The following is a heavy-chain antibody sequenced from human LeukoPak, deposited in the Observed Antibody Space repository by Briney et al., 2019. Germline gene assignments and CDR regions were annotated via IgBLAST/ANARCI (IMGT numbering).Heavy chain of an antibody. J-gene: IGHJ4*02. CDR1: GYTFTSYY. CDR3: ARDNRDIVVVPAASHFDY. V-gene: IGHV1-46*01. Sequence: EASVKVSCKASGYTFTSYYMHWVRQAPGQGLEWMGIINPSGGSTSYAQKSQGRVTMTRDTSTSTVYMELSSLRSEDTAVYYCARDNRDIVVVPAASHFDYWGQGTLVTVSS. D-gene: IGHD2-2*01. CDR2: INPSGGST.